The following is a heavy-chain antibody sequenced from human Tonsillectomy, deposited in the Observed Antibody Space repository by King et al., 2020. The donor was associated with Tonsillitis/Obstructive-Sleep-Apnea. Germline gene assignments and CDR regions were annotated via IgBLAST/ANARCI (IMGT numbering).Heavy chain of an antibody. Sequence: VQLVESGGGLVRPGGSLRLSCTASGFTFSSYSISWVRQAPGKGLEWVSSITSYIYYADSGKGRFTISRDNAKNSLYLQMNSLRAEDTAVYYCARGRSSWESDFDYWGQGTLVTVSS. CDR3: ARGRSSWESDFDY. D-gene: IGHD1-26*01. V-gene: IGHV3-21*01. CDR2: ITSYI. J-gene: IGHJ4*02. CDR1: GFTFSSYS.